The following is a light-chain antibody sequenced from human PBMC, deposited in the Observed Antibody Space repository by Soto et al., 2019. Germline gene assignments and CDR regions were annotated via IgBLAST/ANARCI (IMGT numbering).Light chain of an antibody. Sequence: SVLTQPASGSGSPGQSITISCTGTSSDVGSYNLVSWYQQLPGKAPKVIICEVNKRPSGVSYRFSGSKSGNTASLTISGLQTEDEADYYCCSYAGTVAYVFGTGTKVTVL. CDR3: CSYAGTVAYV. CDR2: EVN. J-gene: IGLJ1*01. CDR1: SSDVGSYNL. V-gene: IGLV2-23*02.